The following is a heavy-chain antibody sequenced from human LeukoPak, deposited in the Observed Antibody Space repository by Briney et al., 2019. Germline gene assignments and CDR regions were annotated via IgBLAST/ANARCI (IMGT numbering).Heavy chain of an antibody. V-gene: IGHV4-4*07. CDR1: GVSISTYY. D-gene: IGHD3-16*01. J-gene: IGHJ6*02. Sequence: SETLSLTCTVSGVSISTYYWSWIRQPAGKGLEWIGRIYDSENTNYNPTLKSRVTMSKDTSKNQFSLRLSSVTAADTAMYYCARFAPFGYYYYGMDVWGQGTTVTVSS. CDR2: IYDSENT. CDR3: ARFAPFGYYYYGMDV.